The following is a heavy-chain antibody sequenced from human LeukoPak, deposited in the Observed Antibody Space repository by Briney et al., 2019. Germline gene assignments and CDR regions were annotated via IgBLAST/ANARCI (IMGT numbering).Heavy chain of an antibody. CDR2: IYYSGAT. CDR1: GGSISNYF. D-gene: IGHD4-23*01. V-gene: IGHV4-59*01. J-gene: IGHJ4*02. CDR3: ARMGAITPHSANPDY. Sequence: PSETLSLTCTVSGGSISNYFWSWVRQSPGKGLEWIGCIYYSGATNYSPSLRSRLTISVDTSKDQLYMTLNSVTAADTAVYYCARMGAITPHSANPDYWGQGTLVTVSS.